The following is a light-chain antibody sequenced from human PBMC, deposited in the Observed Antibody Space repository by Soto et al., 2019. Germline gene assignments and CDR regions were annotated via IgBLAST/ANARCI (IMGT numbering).Light chain of an antibody. Sequence: EIVLTQSPGTLSLSPGERATLSCRASQSVSSSYLAWYQQKPGQAPRLLIYGASSRATGIPDRFSGSGSGTDFTLTISRLELEDFAVYYCQQYDRSLTFGPGTKVDIK. CDR3: QQYDRSLT. CDR1: QSVSSSY. CDR2: GAS. J-gene: IGKJ3*01. V-gene: IGKV3-20*01.